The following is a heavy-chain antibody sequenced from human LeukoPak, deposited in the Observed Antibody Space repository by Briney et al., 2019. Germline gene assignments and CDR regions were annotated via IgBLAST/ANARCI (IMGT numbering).Heavy chain of an antibody. CDR1: GFTFDDYG. CDR2: TRYDGSTK. V-gene: IGHV3-30*02. D-gene: IGHD5-24*01. Sequence: PGGSLRLSCAASGFTFDDYGMHWVRQAPGKGLEWVAFTRYDGSTKYYSDSVKGRFTISRDNSKNTLYVQMSSLRDEDTAVYYCAKGHHRDGYDAFDIWGQGTMVTVSS. J-gene: IGHJ3*02. CDR3: AKGHHRDGYDAFDI.